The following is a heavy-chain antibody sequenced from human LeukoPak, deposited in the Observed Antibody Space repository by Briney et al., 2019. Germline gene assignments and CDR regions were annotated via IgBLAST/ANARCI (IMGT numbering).Heavy chain of an antibody. Sequence: GASVKVSCKVSGYTLTELSMHWVRQAPGKGLEWMGGFDLGDGETIFAQKFQGRVTMTEDTSTDTAYMELRSLTSEDTAVYHCAAGDPWHLLDYWGQGTLVTVSS. CDR3: AAGDPWHLLDY. D-gene: IGHD5-12*01. J-gene: IGHJ4*02. CDR2: FDLGDGET. V-gene: IGHV1-24*01. CDR1: GYTLTELS.